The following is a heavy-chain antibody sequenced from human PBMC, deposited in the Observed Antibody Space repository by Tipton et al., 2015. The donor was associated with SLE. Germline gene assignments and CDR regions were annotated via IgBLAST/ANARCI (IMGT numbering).Heavy chain of an antibody. CDR3: ARGGNGFDY. J-gene: IGHJ4*02. CDR1: GGSISSSSYY. CDR2: IYYSGST. D-gene: IGHD2-8*01. Sequence: TLSLTCTVSGGSISSSSYYWGWIRQPPGKGLEWIGYIYYSGSTYYTPSLKSRVTISVDTSKNQFSLKLSSVTAADTAVYYCARGGNGFDYWGQGTLVTVS. V-gene: IGHV4-39*01.